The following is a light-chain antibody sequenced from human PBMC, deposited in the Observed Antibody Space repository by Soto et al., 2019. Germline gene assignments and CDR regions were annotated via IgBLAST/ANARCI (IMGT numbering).Light chain of an antibody. CDR3: SSYTSNSTPV. CDR1: SSDVGGYNY. J-gene: IGLJ1*01. CDR2: EVS. Sequence: QSALAQPASVSGSPGQSITISCTGTSSDVGGYNYVSWYQQHPGKAPKLMIYEVSNRPSGVSNRFSGSKSGNTASLTISGLQAEDEADYYCSSYTSNSTPVFGTGTKVTVL. V-gene: IGLV2-14*01.